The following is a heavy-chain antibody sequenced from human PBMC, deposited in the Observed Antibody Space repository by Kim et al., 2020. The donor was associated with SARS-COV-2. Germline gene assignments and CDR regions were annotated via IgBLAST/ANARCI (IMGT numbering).Heavy chain of an antibody. J-gene: IGHJ4*02. CDR1: GGSISSYY. CDR2: IHYSGST. D-gene: IGHD3-22*01. CDR3: AREGRYYDSSGYYYFDY. Sequence: SETLSLTCTVSGGSISSYYWSWIRQPPGKGLEWIGYIHYSGSTNYNRSLKSRVTISVDTSKNQFSLKLSSVTAADTAVYYCAREGRYYDSSGYYYFDYWGQGTLVTVSS. V-gene: IGHV4-59*01.